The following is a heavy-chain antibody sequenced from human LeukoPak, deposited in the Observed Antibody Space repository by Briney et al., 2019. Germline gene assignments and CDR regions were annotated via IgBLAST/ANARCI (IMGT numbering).Heavy chain of an antibody. CDR1: GGSFSGYY. J-gene: IGHJ5*02. CDR2: INHSGST. Sequence: PSETLSLTCAVYGGSFSGYYWSWIRQPPGKGLEWIGEINHSGSTNYNPSLKSRVTISVDTSKNQFSLKLSSVTAADTAVYYCARERGGPIVASNWFDPWGQGTLVTVSS. CDR3: ARERGGPIVASNWFDP. V-gene: IGHV4-34*01. D-gene: IGHD5-12*01.